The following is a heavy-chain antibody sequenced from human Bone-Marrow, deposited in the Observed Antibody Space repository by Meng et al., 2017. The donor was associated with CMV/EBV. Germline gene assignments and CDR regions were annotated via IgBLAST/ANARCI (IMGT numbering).Heavy chain of an antibody. D-gene: IGHD6-19*01. CDR1: GFTFSSYA. Sequence: GESLKISCAASGFTFSSYAMHWVRQAPGKGLEWVAVISYVGSNKYYADSVKGRFTISRDNSKNTLYLQMNSLRAEDTAVYYCAKDQSGWYSVYYYGMDVWGQGTTVTVSS. CDR2: ISYVGSNK. CDR3: AKDQSGWYSVYYYGMDV. V-gene: IGHV3-30-3*01. J-gene: IGHJ6*02.